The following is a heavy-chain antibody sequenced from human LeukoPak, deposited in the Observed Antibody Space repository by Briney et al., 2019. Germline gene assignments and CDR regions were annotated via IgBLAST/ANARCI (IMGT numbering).Heavy chain of an antibody. CDR1: GFTFDDYA. CDR3: ARESIFDY. J-gene: IGHJ4*02. V-gene: IGHV3-9*01. Sequence: GGSLRLSCAASGFTFDDYAMHWVRQAPGKGLEWVSGISWNSGSIGYADSVKGRFTISRDNAKNSLYLQMNSLRAEDTAVYYCARESIFDYWGQGTLVTVSS. CDR2: ISWNSGSI.